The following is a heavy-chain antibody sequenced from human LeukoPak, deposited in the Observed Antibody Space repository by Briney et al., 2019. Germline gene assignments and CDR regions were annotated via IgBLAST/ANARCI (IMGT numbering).Heavy chain of an antibody. V-gene: IGHV3-23*01. J-gene: IGHJ4*02. CDR3: AKEGSVVVVAATRLGGYFDY. D-gene: IGHD2-15*01. CDR1: GFALGIEA. Sequence: PGGSLRLSCAVSGFALGIEAMSWVRQSPARGLEWVASISPGGGTTYYADYVKGRLTISRDNSKNTLYLQMNSLRAEDTAVYYCAKEGSVVVVAATRLGGYFDYWGQGTLVTVSS. CDR2: ISPGGGTT.